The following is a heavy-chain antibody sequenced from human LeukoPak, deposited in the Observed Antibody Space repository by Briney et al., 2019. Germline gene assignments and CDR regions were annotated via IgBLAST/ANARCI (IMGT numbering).Heavy chain of an antibody. V-gene: IGHV3-23*01. Sequence: GGSLRLSCAASGFTFSCCDMSWVRQAPGKGLEWVSVVSGKSERTYYVDSVKGRFTISRDNSKNTLYLQMNSLRAEDTAVYYCPRDLSASFDYWGQGTLVTVSA. CDR3: PRDLSASFDY. D-gene: IGHD2/OR15-2a*01. CDR1: GFTFSCCD. J-gene: IGHJ4*02. CDR2: VSGKSERT.